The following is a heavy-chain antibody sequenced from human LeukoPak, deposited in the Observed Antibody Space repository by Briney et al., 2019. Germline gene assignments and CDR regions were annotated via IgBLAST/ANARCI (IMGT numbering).Heavy chain of an antibody. CDR1: GFTVSRSY. J-gene: IGHJ5*02. CDR2: IYSGGTT. Sequence: GRSLRLSCAASGFTVSRSYMIWARQAPGKGPEWVSVIYSGGTTYYADSVKGRFTISRDNSKNTLYLQMNSLRAEDTAVYYCARGRGYSQSNWVDPWGQGTMVTVSA. CDR3: ARGRGYSQSNWVDP. V-gene: IGHV3-53*01. D-gene: IGHD5-18*01.